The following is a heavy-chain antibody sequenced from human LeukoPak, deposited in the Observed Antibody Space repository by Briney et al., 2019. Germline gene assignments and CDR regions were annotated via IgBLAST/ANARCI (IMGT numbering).Heavy chain of an antibody. Sequence: ASVKVSCKASGGTFSSYAICWVRQAPGQGLEWMGGIIPIFGTANYAQKFQGRVTITADKSTSTADMEVSSLRSEETAVYYCARDIYEYYYGSGSLYNWFDPWGQGTLVTVSS. CDR1: GGTFSSYA. CDR3: ARDIYEYYYGSGSLYNWFDP. V-gene: IGHV1-69*06. CDR2: IIPIFGTA. D-gene: IGHD3-10*01. J-gene: IGHJ5*02.